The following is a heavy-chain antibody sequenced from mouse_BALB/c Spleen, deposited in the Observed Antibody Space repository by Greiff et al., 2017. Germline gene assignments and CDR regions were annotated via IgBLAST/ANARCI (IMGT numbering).Heavy chain of an antibody. CDR2: ISYSGST. Sequence: EVKLQESGPGLVKPSQSLSLTCTVTGYSITSDYAWNWIRQFPGNKLEWMGYISYSGSTSYNPSLKSRVSITRDTSKNQCFLQLNSVTTEDTATDDCARAYGNYVGYAMDYWGQGTSVTVSS. V-gene: IGHV3-2*02. J-gene: IGHJ4*01. CDR3: ARAYGNYVGYAMDY. CDR1: GYSITSDYA. D-gene: IGHD2-1*01.